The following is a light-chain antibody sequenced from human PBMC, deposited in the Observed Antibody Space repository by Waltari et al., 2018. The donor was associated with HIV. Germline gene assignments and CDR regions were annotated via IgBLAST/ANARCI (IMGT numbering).Light chain of an antibody. CDR3: GAWDDNLIGL. J-gene: IGLJ2*01. CDR1: PSTVGSPY. Sequence: QAVLTQTPPASASPGQKITISCSGSPSTVGSPYVYWYHQFPGRAPQLLLYKNNQRSAGVPDLFSGSNSGTSASLTISGLRSEDEGTYFCGAWDDNLIGLFGAGTKLTVL. CDR2: KNN. V-gene: IGLV1-47*01.